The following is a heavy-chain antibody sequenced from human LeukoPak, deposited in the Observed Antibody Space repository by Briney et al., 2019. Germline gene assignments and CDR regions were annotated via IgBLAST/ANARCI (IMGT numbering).Heavy chain of an antibody. J-gene: IGHJ4*02. Sequence: ASVKVSCKASGGTFSSYAISWVRQAPGQGLEWMGRIIPILGIANYALKSQGRVTITADKSTSTAYMELSSLRSEDTAVYYCAREGHDYSRRYYFDYWGQGTLVTVSS. V-gene: IGHV1-69*04. CDR2: IIPILGIA. CDR3: AREGHDYSRRYYFDY. CDR1: GGTFSSYA. D-gene: IGHD4-11*01.